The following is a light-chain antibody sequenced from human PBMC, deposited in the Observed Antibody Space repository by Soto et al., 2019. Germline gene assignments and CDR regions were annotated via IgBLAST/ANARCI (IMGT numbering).Light chain of an antibody. Sequence: EIVLTQSPGTLSLSPGERATLSCRASQSINSRYLAWYQQKPGQAPRLLIYGASSRATGIPDRFSGSGPGTDFTLTISRLEAEDFAVYYCQQFGSSPGFTFGPGTKVDIK. V-gene: IGKV3-20*01. J-gene: IGKJ3*01. CDR1: QSINSRY. CDR2: GAS. CDR3: QQFGSSPGFT.